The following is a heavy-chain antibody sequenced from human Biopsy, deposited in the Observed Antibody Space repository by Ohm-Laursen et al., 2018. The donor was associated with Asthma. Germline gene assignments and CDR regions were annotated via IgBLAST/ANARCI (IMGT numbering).Heavy chain of an antibody. CDR2: MYYSGSA. CDR3: AMSPTRGPEVWEAFAFDI. CDR1: GGAIRTSGYY. D-gene: IGHD3-16*01. Sequence: TLSLTCSVSGGAIRTSGYYWGWIRQPPGKGLEWIGSMYYSGSAYYNPSLGSRVTISVDTSKNQFSLKLSSVTAADTAVYYCAMSPTRGPEVWEAFAFDIWGQGTMVTVSS. V-gene: IGHV4-39*01. J-gene: IGHJ3*02.